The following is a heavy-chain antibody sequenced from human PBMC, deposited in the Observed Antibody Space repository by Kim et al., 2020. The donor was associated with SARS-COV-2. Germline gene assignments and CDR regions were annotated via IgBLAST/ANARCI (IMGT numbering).Heavy chain of an antibody. J-gene: IGHJ6*02. D-gene: IGHD7-27*01. CDR1: GNTFTNYD. CDR3: AISKWGSYYAMDV. Sequence: ASVKVSCKASGNTFTNYDVHWVRQAPGQRLEWMGWISAGNGKTKYSEKFQGRVTITRDTSASTAYMDLSSLRSDDTAVYHCAISKWGSYYAMDVWGQGTT. V-gene: IGHV1-3*01. CDR2: ISAGNGKT.